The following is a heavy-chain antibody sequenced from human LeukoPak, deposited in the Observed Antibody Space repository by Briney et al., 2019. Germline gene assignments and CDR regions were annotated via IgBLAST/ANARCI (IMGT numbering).Heavy chain of an antibody. V-gene: IGHV4-39*07. CDR2: IYYSGST. CDR3: ARDHGILSSSSESRYYYYYMDV. CDR1: GGSISSSSYY. D-gene: IGHD6-6*01. J-gene: IGHJ6*03. Sequence: SETLSLTCTVSGGSISSSSYYWGWIRQPPGKGLEWIVSIYYSGSTYYNPSLKSRVTISVDTSKNQFSLKLSSVTAADTAVYYCARDHGILSSSSESRYYYYYMDVWGKGTTVTVSS.